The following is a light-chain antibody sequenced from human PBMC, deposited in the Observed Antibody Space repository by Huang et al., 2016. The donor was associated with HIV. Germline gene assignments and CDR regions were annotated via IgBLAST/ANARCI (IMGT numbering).Light chain of an antibody. CDR3: QQYYTTPGT. CDR2: WAG. J-gene: IGKJ3*01. CDR1: QSILYSSNNKNY. V-gene: IGKV4-1*01. Sequence: DIVMTQSPDSLAVSLGERTTINCSSSQSILYSSNNKNYLAWHQQKPGQSPKRLIYWAGSRESGVPDRFSGSGSETDFTLTISSLQAEDVAVYYCQQYYTTPGTFGPGTTVHIK.